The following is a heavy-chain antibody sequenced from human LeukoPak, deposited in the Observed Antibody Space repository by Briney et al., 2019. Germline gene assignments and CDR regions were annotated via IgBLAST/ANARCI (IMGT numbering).Heavy chain of an antibody. CDR3: SRHASGWYPY. Sequence: SETLSLTCAVSGGSLSSGDYYWAWLRQPPGRGQQWIGSIYYSGTTYYNPFLKSRLTISRDTSKNQFSLKLRSVTTADTAVYYCSRHASGWYPYWGQGTLVTVSS. V-gene: IGHV4-39*01. D-gene: IGHD6-19*01. CDR1: GGSLSSGDYY. J-gene: IGHJ4*02. CDR2: IYYSGTT.